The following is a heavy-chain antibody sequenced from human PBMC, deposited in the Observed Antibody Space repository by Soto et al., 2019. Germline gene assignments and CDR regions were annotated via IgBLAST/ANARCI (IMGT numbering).Heavy chain of an antibody. J-gene: IGHJ4*02. CDR3: ARTGWPQSSYYFDY. V-gene: IGHV3-7*03. CDR1: GFRFSLFW. Sequence: EVQLAESGGGLVQPGGSLRLSCAASGFRFSLFWMSWVRQTPGKGLEWVANINEDGSEKFFADSVKGRFTISRDNAKNSLSQQMNSLTADDTAVYYCARTGWPQSSYYFDYWGQGTLVTVSS. CDR2: INEDGSEK. D-gene: IGHD3-16*01.